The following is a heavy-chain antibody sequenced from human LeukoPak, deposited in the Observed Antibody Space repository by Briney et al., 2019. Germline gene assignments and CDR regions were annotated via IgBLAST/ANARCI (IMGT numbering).Heavy chain of an antibody. Sequence: PGGSLRLSCVASGFSFSSYYMSWLRQAPGRGLEWVANIKADGSEKHYVDSVKGRFTISRDNAKNSVYLQMNSLRDEDTAIYYCATTASLSYWGQGTLVTVSS. CDR1: GFSFSSYY. J-gene: IGHJ4*02. V-gene: IGHV3-7*05. D-gene: IGHD4-17*01. CDR3: ATTASLSY. CDR2: IKADGSEK.